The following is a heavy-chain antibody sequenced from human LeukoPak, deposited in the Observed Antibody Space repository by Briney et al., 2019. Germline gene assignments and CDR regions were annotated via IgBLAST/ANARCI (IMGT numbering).Heavy chain of an antibody. CDR3: AKALRPYYYDSSGYCLQH. J-gene: IGHJ1*01. V-gene: IGHV3-64*01. CDR1: GFTFSSYA. Sequence: PGGSLRLSCAASGFTFSSYAMHWVRQAPGKGLEYVSAISSNGGSTYYANSVKGRFTISRDNSKNTLYLQMNSLRAEDTAVYYCAKALRPYYYDSSGYCLQHWGQGTLVTVSS. CDR2: ISSNGGST. D-gene: IGHD3-22*01.